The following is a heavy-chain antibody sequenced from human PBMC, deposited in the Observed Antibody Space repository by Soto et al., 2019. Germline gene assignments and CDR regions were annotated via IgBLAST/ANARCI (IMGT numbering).Heavy chain of an antibody. CDR2: IIPMFGTA. CDR1: AGTFSSYS. Sequence: QVQMVQSGAEVKKPGTSVKVSCKAAAGTFSSYSITWVRQAPGQGLEWMGGIIPMFGTANYAQKFQGRVTITADQSTRTAYMEWTSLRSEDTAVYYCARGVVEVRAVGYYYYAMDAWGQGTTVTVSS. V-gene: IGHV1-69*19. D-gene: IGHD2-21*01. J-gene: IGHJ6*02. CDR3: ARGVVEVRAVGYYYYAMDA.